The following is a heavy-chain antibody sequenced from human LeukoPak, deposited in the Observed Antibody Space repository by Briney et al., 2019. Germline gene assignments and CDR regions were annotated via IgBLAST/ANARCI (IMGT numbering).Heavy chain of an antibody. V-gene: IGHV3-74*01. CDR1: GFTFSSYW. J-gene: IGHJ1*01. D-gene: IGHD2-2*01. CDR2: INPGGSSI. Sequence: GGSLRLSCAASGFTFSSYWMHWVRQVPGKGLVWAARINPGGSSITYADSVKGRFTISRDNAKNSLYLQMHSLKAEDTAVYYCARDLLAVVVPSAHSEYFQHWGQGTLVTVSS. CDR3: ARDLLAVVVPSAHSEYFQH.